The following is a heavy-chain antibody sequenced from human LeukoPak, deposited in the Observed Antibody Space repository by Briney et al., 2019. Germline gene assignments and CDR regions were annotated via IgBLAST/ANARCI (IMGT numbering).Heavy chain of an antibody. CDR2: INPNSGGT. D-gene: IGHD6-6*01. CDR3: ARSGLARPRTLYYFDY. J-gene: IGHJ4*02. V-gene: IGHV1-2*02. CDR1: GYTFTSYG. Sequence: ASVKVSCKASGYTFTSYGISWVRQAPGQGLEWVGWINPNSGGTNYAQKFQGRVTMTRDTSISTAYMELSRLRSDDTAVYYCARSGLARPRTLYYFDYWGQGTLVTVSS.